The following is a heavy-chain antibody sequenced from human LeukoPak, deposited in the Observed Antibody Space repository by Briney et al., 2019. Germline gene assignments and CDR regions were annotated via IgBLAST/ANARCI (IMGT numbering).Heavy chain of an antibody. J-gene: IGHJ4*02. CDR1: GFTFSSYA. D-gene: IGHD3-9*01. Sequence: GGSLRLSCAASGFTFSSYAMSWVRQAPGKGLEWVSAISGSGGSTYYADSVKGRFTISRDNAKNSLYLQMNSLRAEGTAVYYCARVLRYFDWLFSPSDYWGQGTLVTVSS. CDR3: ARVLRYFDWLFSPSDY. CDR2: ISGSGGST. V-gene: IGHV3-23*01.